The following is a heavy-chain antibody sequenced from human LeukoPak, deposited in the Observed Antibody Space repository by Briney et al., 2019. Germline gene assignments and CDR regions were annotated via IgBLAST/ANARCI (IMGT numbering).Heavy chain of an antibody. V-gene: IGHV4-59*01. Sequence: PSGTLSLTCTVSGASISSSYWSWIRQAPGKRLEWIGHIYYNGNTNSNPSLKSRVTISADTSKNQFSLKLNSVTAADTAVYYCVRGNYDNRGYSNAFDIWGQGAMVTVSS. J-gene: IGHJ3*02. CDR1: GASISSSY. D-gene: IGHD3-22*01. CDR3: VRGNYDNRGYSNAFDI. CDR2: IYYNGNT.